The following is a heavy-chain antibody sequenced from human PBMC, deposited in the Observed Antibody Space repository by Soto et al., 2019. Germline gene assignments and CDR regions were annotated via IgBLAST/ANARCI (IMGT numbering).Heavy chain of an antibody. CDR1: GFTFRNAW. CDR3: TSAPGPNLLF. V-gene: IGHV3-15*01. Sequence: EVQLAESGGGLVKPGGSLRLSCAASGFTFRNAWMSWVRQAPGKGLEWVGRVKSEIDGGTTDLAAPVQGRFNISRDDSTDTLYLQMNSLQTEDTAVYYCTSAPGPNLLFWGQGTLVTVSS. D-gene: IGHD2-8*02. CDR2: VKSEIDGGTT. J-gene: IGHJ4*02.